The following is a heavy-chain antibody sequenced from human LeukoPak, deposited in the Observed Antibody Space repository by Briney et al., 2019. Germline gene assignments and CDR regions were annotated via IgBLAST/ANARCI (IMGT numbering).Heavy chain of an antibody. V-gene: IGHV1-18*01. CDR2: ISAYNGNT. J-gene: IGHJ3*02. CDR1: GYTFTSYG. CDR3: ARDLLEANYYDSSGDDAFDI. D-gene: IGHD3-22*01. Sequence: ASVKVSCKASGYTFTSYGISWVRQAPGQGLEWMGWISAYNGNTNYAQKLQGRVTMTTDTSTSTAYMELRSPRSDDTAVYYCARDLLEANYYDSSGDDAFDIWGQGTMVTVSS.